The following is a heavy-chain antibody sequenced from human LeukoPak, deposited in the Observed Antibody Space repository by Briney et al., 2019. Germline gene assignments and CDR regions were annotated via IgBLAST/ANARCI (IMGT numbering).Heavy chain of an antibody. CDR2: IYTSGST. J-gene: IGHJ4*02. V-gene: IGHV4-4*07. D-gene: IGHD5-18*01. CDR1: SGYISSYY. Sequence: SETLSLTCTVSSGYISSYYWSWIRQPAGKGLEWIGRIYTSGSTDYNPSLKNRVTMSVDTSKNQFSLNLRSVTAADTAVYYCARELGYPYGSNFDHGGQGTRVTVSS. CDR3: ARELGYPYGSNFDH.